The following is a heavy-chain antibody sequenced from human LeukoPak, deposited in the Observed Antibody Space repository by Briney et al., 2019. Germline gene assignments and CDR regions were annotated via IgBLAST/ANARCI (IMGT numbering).Heavy chain of an antibody. CDR2: INHSGST. CDR3: ARLNMHNMGFDY. D-gene: IGHD2/OR15-2a*01. V-gene: IGHV4-34*01. J-gene: IGHJ4*02. Sequence: GSLRLSCAASGFTFSSFSMNWVRQAPGKGLEWIGEINHSGSTNYNPSLKSRVTISVDTSKNQFSLKLSSVTAADTAVYYCARLNMHNMGFDYWGQGTLVTVSS. CDR1: GFTFSSFS.